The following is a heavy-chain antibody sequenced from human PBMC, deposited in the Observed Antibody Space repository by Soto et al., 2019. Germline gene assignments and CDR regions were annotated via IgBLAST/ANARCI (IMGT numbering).Heavy chain of an antibody. Sequence: SDTLSLTCTVSGGSISNYYWSWIRQPPGNELEWIAYIYYNGITNYNPSLKSRVTISVDTSKNQFSLTLTSVTAADTAVYYCARVRSYYQHNTCTFYFEHWGQATLLSVPS. J-gene: IGHJ1*01. V-gene: IGHV4-59*07. CDR3: ARVRSYYQHNTCTFYFEH. D-gene: IGHD1-26*01. CDR2: IYYNGIT. CDR1: GGSISNYY.